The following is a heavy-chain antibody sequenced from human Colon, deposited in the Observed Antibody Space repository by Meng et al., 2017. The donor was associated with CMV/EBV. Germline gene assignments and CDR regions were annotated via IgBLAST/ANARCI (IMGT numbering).Heavy chain of an antibody. J-gene: IGHJ4*02. CDR3: ARTHYDFWSGYHLDY. CDR2: IDYSGST. CDR1: GGSIRSYY. Sequence: GSLRLSCTVSGGSIRSYYWSWIRQPPGKGLEWIGYIDYSGSTNNNPSLKSRVTISVDTSKNQFSLKLSSVTAADTAVYYCARTHYDFWSGYHLDYWGQGTLVTVSS. D-gene: IGHD3-3*01. V-gene: IGHV4-59*01.